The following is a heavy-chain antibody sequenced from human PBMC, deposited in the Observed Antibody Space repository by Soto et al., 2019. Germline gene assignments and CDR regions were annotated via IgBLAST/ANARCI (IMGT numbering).Heavy chain of an antibody. D-gene: IGHD2-21*02. CDR1: GFTFSSYW. CDR3: ARVPSIVVVTAKTYYYYGMDV. J-gene: IGHJ6*02. Sequence: GGSLRLSCAASGFTFSSYWMSWVRQAPGRGLEWVANIKQDGSGKYYVDSVKGRFTISRDNAKNSLYLQMNSLRAEDTAVYYCARVPSIVVVTAKTYYYYGMDVWGQGTTVTVSS. V-gene: IGHV3-7*01. CDR2: IKQDGSGK.